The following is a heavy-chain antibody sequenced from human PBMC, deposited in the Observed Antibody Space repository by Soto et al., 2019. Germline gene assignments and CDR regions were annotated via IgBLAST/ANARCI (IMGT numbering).Heavy chain of an antibody. CDR1: GFTFSSYA. V-gene: IGHV3-30-3*01. CDR3: ARDGGAY. D-gene: IGHD3-16*01. Sequence: VQLVESGGGVVQPGRSLRLSCAASGFTFSSYAMHWVRRAPGKGLEWMAVMSYDGSNKYYADSVKGRFTISRDNSKNTLYLQMNSVRPEDTALYYCARDGGAYWGQGTLVIVSS. CDR2: MSYDGSNK. J-gene: IGHJ4*02.